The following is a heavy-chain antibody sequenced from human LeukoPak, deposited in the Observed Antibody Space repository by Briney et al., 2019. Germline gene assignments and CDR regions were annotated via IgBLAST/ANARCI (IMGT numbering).Heavy chain of an antibody. V-gene: IGHV4-31*03. CDR3: ARAVRSGSYYYYYYGMDV. CDR2: IYNSGNT. J-gene: IGHJ6*02. D-gene: IGHD3-10*01. CDR1: GGSISSSSYY. Sequence: SSETLSLTCTVSGGSISSSSYYWSWIRQHPGKGLEWIGFIYNSGNTYYNPSLKSRVTISVDTSKNQLSLNLSSVTAADTAVYYCARAVRSGSYYYYYYGMDVWGQGTTVTVSS.